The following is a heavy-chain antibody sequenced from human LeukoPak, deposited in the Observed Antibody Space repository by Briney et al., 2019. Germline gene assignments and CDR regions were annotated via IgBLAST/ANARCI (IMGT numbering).Heavy chain of an antibody. CDR1: GFTFSSYA. CDR2: ISGSGGTT. V-gene: IGHV3-23*01. D-gene: IGHD6-13*01. J-gene: IGHJ6*03. Sequence: GGSLRLSCAASGFTFSSYAMSWVRQAPGQGLEWVSAISGSGGTTYYADSVKGRFTISRDNSKNTLYLQMKSLRAEDTAVYYCAKGGGIAAAAYYYMDVWGKGTTVTVSS. CDR3: AKGGGIAAAAYYYMDV.